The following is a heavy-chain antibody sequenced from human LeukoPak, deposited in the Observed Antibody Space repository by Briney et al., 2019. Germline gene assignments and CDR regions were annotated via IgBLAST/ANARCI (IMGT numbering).Heavy chain of an antibody. V-gene: IGHV3-74*01. CDR1: GFTFSSYW. Sequence: GGSLRLSCAASGFTFSSYWMHWVRQAPGKGLVWVSRINSDGSSTSYADSVKGRFTISRDNAKNTLYLQMNSLRAEDTAVYYCSRVSFCITNSCYLDYWGQGTLVTVSS. CDR2: INSDGSST. J-gene: IGHJ4*02. CDR3: SRVSFCITNSCYLDY. D-gene: IGHD2-2*01.